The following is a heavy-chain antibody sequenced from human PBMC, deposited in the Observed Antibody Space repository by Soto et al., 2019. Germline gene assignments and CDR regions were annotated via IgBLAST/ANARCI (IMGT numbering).Heavy chain of an antibody. D-gene: IGHD5-18*01. CDR1: GDSVSSNSAA. CDR2: TYYRSKWYN. CDR3: ARGESDSYGYLDWFDP. J-gene: IGHJ5*02. Sequence: SQTLSLTCAISGDSVSSNSAALNWIRQSPSRGLEWLGRTYYRSKWYNDYAVSVKSRITINPDTSKNQFSLQLNSVTPEDTAVYYCARGESDSYGYLDWFDPWGQGTLVTVSS. V-gene: IGHV6-1*01.